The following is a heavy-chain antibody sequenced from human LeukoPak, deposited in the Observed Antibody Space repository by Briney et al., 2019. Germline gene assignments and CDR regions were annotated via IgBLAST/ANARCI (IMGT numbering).Heavy chain of an antibody. CDR2: ISYDGSNK. CDR1: GFTFSSYA. CDR3: ARTSGDSSGYYWFDP. D-gene: IGHD3-22*01. J-gene: IGHJ5*02. Sequence: GGSLRLSCAASGFTFSSYAMHWVRQAPGKGLEWVAVISYDGSNKYYADSVKGRFTISRDNSKNTLYLQMNSLRAEDTAVYYCARTSGDSSGYYWFDPWGQGTLVTVSS. V-gene: IGHV3-30-3*01.